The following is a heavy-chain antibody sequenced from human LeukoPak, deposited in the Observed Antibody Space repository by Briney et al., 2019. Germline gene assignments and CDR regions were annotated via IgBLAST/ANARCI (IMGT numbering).Heavy chain of an antibody. CDR2: MSYDGNNK. D-gene: IGHD6-19*01. V-gene: IGHV3-30*18. Sequence: GGSLRLSCAASGFTFSSYGMHWVRQAPGKGLEWVAVMSYDGNNKYYADSVKGRFTISRDNSKNTLYLKMNSPRAEDTAVYYCAKNWGSGWFFEYWGQGTLVTVSS. CDR1: GFTFSSYG. J-gene: IGHJ4*02. CDR3: AKNWGSGWFFEY.